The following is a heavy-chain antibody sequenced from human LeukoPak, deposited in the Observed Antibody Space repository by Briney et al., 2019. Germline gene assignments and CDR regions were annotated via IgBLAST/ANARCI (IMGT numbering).Heavy chain of an antibody. CDR2: ISSSSSYI. D-gene: IGHD3-3*01. Sequence: PGGSLRLSCAASGFTFSSYSMNWVRQAPGKGLEWVSSISSSSSYIYYADSVKGRFTISRDNAKNSLYLQMNSLRAEDTAVYYCARWAHECDAFDIWGQGTMVTVSS. V-gene: IGHV3-21*01. CDR1: GFTFSSYS. J-gene: IGHJ3*02. CDR3: ARWAHECDAFDI.